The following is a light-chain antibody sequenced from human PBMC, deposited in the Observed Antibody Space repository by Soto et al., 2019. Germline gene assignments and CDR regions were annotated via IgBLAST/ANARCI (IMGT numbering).Light chain of an antibody. V-gene: IGKV3-20*01. Sequence: EIVLTQSPGTLSLFPGERATLSCRASQSVRSAYLAWYQQKPGQAPRLLIYGASSRATGVPDRFSGSGSGTDFTLPIRILEPDDFAVYYCQQYGGSPQTFGPGTTVEI. CDR1: QSVRSAY. CDR2: GAS. J-gene: IGKJ1*01. CDR3: QQYGGSPQT.